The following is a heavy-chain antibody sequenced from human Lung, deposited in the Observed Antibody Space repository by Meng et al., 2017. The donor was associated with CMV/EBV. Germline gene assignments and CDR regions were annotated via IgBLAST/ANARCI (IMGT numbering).Heavy chain of an antibody. CDR3: ARGGNFDP. D-gene: IGHD2/OR15-2a*01. CDR1: VHAISTST. CDR2: NRTNIGTP. Sequence: VELGKSGLELKRPRALVECSCKASVHAISTSTINWVRQAHGRGHEWRGWNRTNIGTPTYTQGCTGRLVFSLDTSVSTAYLQISSLKAEDTAVYYCARGGNFDPWGQGTLVTVSS. V-gene: IGHV7-4-1*02. J-gene: IGHJ5*02.